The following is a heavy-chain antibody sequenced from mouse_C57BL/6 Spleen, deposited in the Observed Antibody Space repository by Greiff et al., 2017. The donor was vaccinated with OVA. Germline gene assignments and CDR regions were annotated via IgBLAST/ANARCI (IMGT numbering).Heavy chain of an antibody. V-gene: IGHV5-17*01. J-gene: IGHJ4*01. CDR2: ISSGSSTI. CDR3: ARPPRHAMDY. Sequence: EVKLMESGGGLVKPGGSLKLSCAASGFPFSDYGMHWVRQAPEKGLEWVAYISSGSSTIYYADKVKGRFTISRDNAKNTLYLQMTSLRSEDTAMYYCARPPRHAMDYWGQGTSVTVSS. CDR1: GFPFSDYG.